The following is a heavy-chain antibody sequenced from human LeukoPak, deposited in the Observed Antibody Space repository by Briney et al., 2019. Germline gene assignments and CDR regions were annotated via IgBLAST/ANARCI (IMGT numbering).Heavy chain of an antibody. J-gene: IGHJ5*02. CDR3: AAYSGSFTRGVDP. D-gene: IGHD1-26*01. Sequence: ASVKVSCMASGYSFNNHGNKLLRQATGQGLEWMGWMNPKSGNTGYAHKFQGRVTMTRDTSTSTAYMELSSLTLEYTAVYYCAAYSGSFTRGVDPWGQGTLVTVSS. V-gene: IGHV1-8*01. CDR1: GYSFNNHG. CDR2: MNPKSGNT.